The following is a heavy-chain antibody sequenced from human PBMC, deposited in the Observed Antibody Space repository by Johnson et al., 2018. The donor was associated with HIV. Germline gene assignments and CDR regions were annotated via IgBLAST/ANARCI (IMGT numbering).Heavy chain of an antibody. CDR2: IRSKTAGGTI. D-gene: IGHD2-15*01. J-gene: IGHJ3*02. CDR1: GMTFSDLW. V-gene: IGHV3-15*01. Sequence: VQLVESGGGLVKPGGSLRLSCAASGMTFSDLWMNWVRQAPGKGLEWVGRIRSKTAGGTIDYAAPVKGRFTISRDDSKNTLYLQMNSLKTEDTAVYYCTTDYSTPIVVVVAATPDAFDIWGQGTMVTVSS. CDR3: TTDYSTPIVVVVAATPDAFDI.